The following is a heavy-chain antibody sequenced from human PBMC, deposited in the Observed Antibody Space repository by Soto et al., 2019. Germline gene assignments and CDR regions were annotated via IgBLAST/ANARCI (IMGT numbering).Heavy chain of an antibody. CDR3: AKSPPVAAITVDF. J-gene: IGHJ4*02. V-gene: IGHV3-23*01. CDR1: GFTFTIST. CDR2: ISGSAGST. D-gene: IGHD6-19*01. Sequence: RRLSSAASGFTFTISTMNWVRQAPGKGLEWVSAISGSAGSTNYTDSVKGRFTISRDNSKNTLYLQMNSLRAEDTAVYYCAKSPPVAAITVDFWGQGTLVTVS.